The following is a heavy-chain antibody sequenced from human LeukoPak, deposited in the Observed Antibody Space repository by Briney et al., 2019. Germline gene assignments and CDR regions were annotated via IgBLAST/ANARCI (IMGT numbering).Heavy chain of an antibody. V-gene: IGHV4-39*01. J-gene: IGHJ4*02. CDR3: ARQVDTAAADTRGYFDY. CDR2: FFYGGGT. Sequence: SETLSLTCIVSGGSISSSSDYWAWIRQAPQKGLEWVGSFFYGGGTHYNPYLTSRATISVDTSKSQFSLKLRCVTAAAAAVYFCARQVDTAAADTRGYFDYSGQGTVVTVSS. D-gene: IGHD6-25*01. CDR1: GGSISSSSDY.